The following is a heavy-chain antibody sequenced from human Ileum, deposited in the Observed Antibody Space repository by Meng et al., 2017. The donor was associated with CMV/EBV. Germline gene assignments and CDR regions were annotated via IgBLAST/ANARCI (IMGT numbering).Heavy chain of an antibody. CDR3: VKTTQSPYS. Sequence: GGSLRLSCAASGFTFSSYSMNWVRQAPGKGLEWVSYISSSSSTIYYADSVKGRFTISRDNAKNTLFLHMNSLRADDTAVYFCVKTTQSPYSWGQGTLVTVSS. V-gene: IGHV3-48*04. CDR2: ISSSSSTI. D-gene: IGHD1-14*01. J-gene: IGHJ4*02. CDR1: GFTFSSYS.